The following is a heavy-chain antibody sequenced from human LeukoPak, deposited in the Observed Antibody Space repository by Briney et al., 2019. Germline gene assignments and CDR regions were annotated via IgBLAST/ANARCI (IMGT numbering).Heavy chain of an antibody. Sequence: HPGGSLRLSCAASGFTFSSYAMSWVRQAPGKGLEWVSAISGSGGSTYYADSVKGRFTISRDNSKNTLYLQMNSLRAEDTAVYYCASRYGSGRHFDDWGQGTLVAVSS. D-gene: IGHD3-10*01. CDR1: GFTFSSYA. J-gene: IGHJ4*02. CDR3: ASRYGSGRHFDD. CDR2: ISGSGGST. V-gene: IGHV3-23*01.